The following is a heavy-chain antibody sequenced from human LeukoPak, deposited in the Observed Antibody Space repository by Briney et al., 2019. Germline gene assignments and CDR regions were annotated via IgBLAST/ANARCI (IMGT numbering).Heavy chain of an antibody. CDR3: ARQTYFDWSPPDY. D-gene: IGHD3-9*01. V-gene: IGHV4-38-2*02. Sequence: SETLSHTCTVSGYSISSGYYWGWIRQPPGKGLEWIGSIYHSGSTYYNPSLKSRVTISVDTSKNQFSLKLSSVTAADTAVYYCARQTYFDWSPPDYWGQGTLVTVSS. CDR2: IYHSGST. CDR1: GYSISSGYY. J-gene: IGHJ4*02.